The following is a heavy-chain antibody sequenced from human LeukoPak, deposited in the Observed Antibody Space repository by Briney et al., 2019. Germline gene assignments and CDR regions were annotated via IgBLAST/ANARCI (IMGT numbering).Heavy chain of an antibody. D-gene: IGHD1-7*01. Sequence: GASVKVSCKASGYSFTDYFIHWVRQAPGQGLEWMGWIKPNSGGTHYVQMFQGRVTMTRDTSISTVYVDLSNLKYDDTAVYYCARVHGGRELDAFDFWGQGTMLTVSS. CDR3: ARVHGGRELDAFDF. V-gene: IGHV1-2*02. J-gene: IGHJ3*01. CDR2: IKPNSGGT. CDR1: GYSFTDYF.